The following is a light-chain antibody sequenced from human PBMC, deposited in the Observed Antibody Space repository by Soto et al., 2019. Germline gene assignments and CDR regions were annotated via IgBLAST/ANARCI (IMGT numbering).Light chain of an antibody. CDR1: QSVGSNS. J-gene: IGKJ1*01. CDR3: QQYGSSPGT. CDR2: DAS. Sequence: EIVLTQSPGTLSLSPGERATLSCRASQSVGSNSLAWYQQRPGQAPRFLIYDASSRATGIPDRFSGSGSGTDFTLTISRLEPEDFAVYYCQQYGSSPGTFGQGTKVEIK. V-gene: IGKV3-20*01.